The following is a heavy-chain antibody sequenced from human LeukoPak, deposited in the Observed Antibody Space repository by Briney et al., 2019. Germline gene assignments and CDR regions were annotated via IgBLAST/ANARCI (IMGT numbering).Heavy chain of an antibody. CDR3: ARRDSSGYYYGREDY. D-gene: IGHD3-22*01. J-gene: IGHJ4*02. Sequence: SGTLSLTCTVSGGSISSYYWSWIRQPPGKGLEWIGYIYYSGSTNYNPSLKSRVTISVDTSKNQFSLKLSSVTAADTAVYYCARRDSSGYYYGREDYWGQGTLVTVSS. CDR2: IYYSGST. CDR1: GGSISSYY. V-gene: IGHV4-59*01.